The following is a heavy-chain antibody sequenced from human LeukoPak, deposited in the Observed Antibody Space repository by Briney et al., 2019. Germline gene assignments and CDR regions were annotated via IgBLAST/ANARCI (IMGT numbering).Heavy chain of an antibody. J-gene: IGHJ3*02. CDR1: GYTFINYY. CDR2: INPSGGST. CDR3: ARVTVTKAFDI. Sequence: GASVKVSCKTSGYTFINYYMHWVRQAPGQGLEWMGMINPSGGSTTYAQKFQGRVTMTRDMSTSTVYMELSSLRSEDTAVYYCARVTVTKAFDIWGQGTMVTVSS. V-gene: IGHV1-46*01. D-gene: IGHD4-17*01.